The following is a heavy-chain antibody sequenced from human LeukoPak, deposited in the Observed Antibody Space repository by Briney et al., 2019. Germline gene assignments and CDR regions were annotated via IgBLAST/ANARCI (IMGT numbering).Heavy chain of an antibody. Sequence: PSETLSLTCAVTGGSISGYYWSWIRQPPGKGLEWIGYIHYSGSTNFNPSLKSRVTISVDTSKNQFSLKLSSVTAADTAVYYCARDGAGYSSGWDYWGQGTLVTVSS. D-gene: IGHD6-19*01. CDR2: IHYSGST. CDR1: GGSISGYY. J-gene: IGHJ4*02. V-gene: IGHV4-59*01. CDR3: ARDGAGYSSGWDY.